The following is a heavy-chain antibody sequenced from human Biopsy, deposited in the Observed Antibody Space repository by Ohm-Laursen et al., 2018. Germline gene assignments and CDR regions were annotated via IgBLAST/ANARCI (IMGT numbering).Heavy chain of an antibody. D-gene: IGHD4-23*01. CDR3: ARGSNDFGGLYFPR. CDR2: ISHTGYT. V-gene: IGHV4-59*11. CDR1: GGSFTGHY. Sequence: PGTLSLTCTVSGGSFTGHYWTWIRQPPGKGLEWIGHISHTGYTSYKSSLKSRVTISVDTSRNHFSLRLSSLTAADTAVYYCARGSNDFGGLYFPRWGQGTLLTVSS. J-gene: IGHJ4*02.